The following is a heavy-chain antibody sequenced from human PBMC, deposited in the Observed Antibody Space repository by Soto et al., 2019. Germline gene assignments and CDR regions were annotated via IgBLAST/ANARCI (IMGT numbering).Heavy chain of an antibody. CDR3: ARGFSTYGSRWYDNHLDY. V-gene: IGHV1-46*01. J-gene: IGHJ4*02. CDR2: INPSGGST. CDR1: GYTFTSYY. Sequence: RASVKVSCKASGYTFTSYYIHWVRQAPGQGLEWMGVINPSGGSTSSAQKFQGRVTMTKDTSTSTVYMELSSLRSEDTAVYYCARGFSTYGSRWYDNHLDYWGQGTLVTVSS. D-gene: IGHD6-13*01.